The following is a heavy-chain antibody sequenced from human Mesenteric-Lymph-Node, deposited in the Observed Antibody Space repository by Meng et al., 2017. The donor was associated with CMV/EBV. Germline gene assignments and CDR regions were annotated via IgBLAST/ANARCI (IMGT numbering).Heavy chain of an antibody. CDR1: GFSFSNSW. D-gene: IGHD6-13*01. V-gene: IGHV3-15*01. J-gene: IGHJ5*02. Sequence: GGSLRLSCAASGFSFSNSWMIWVRQAPGKGLEWVGRIKSKTDGGTTDYAVPVKGRFAISRDDSKNTVYLQMNSLKTEDTAVYYCSSLESSSWYNLWGQGTPVTVSS. CDR2: IKSKTDGGTT. CDR3: SSLESSSWYNL.